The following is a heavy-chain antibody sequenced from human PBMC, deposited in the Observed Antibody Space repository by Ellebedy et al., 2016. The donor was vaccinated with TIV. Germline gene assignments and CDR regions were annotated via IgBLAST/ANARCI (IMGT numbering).Heavy chain of an antibody. V-gene: IGHV3-23*01. CDR1: GFTFSSYA. CDR2: ISGSGGST. Sequence: GGSLRLSCAASGFTFSSYAMSWVRQAPGKGLEWVSAISGSGGSTYYADSVKGRFTISRDNSKNTLYLQMNSLRAEDTAVYYCARGTQFRSTSCLDYWGRGTLVTVSS. J-gene: IGHJ4*02. CDR3: ARGTQFRSTSCLDY. D-gene: IGHD2-2*01.